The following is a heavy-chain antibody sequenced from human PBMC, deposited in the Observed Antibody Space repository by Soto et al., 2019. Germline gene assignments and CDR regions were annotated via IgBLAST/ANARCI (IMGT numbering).Heavy chain of an antibody. V-gene: IGHV3-30*18. CDR3: AKDRPRFLWELALDY. CDR2: ISYDGSNK. D-gene: IGHD1-26*01. J-gene: IGHJ4*02. CDR1: GFTFSSYG. Sequence: QVQLVESGGGVVQPGRSLRLSCAASGFTFSSYGMHWVRQAPGKGLEWVAVISYDGSNKYYADSVKGRFTISRDNSKNTLYLQMNSLRAEDTAVYYCAKDRPRFLWELALDYWGQGTLVTVSS.